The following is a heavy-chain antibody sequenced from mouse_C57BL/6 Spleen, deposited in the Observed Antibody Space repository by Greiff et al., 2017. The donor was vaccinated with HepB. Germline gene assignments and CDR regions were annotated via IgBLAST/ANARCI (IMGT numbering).Heavy chain of an antibody. D-gene: IGHD2-4*01. V-gene: IGHV1-55*01. Sequence: QVQLKQPGAELVKPGASVKMSCKASGYTFTSYWITWVKQRPGQGLEWIGDIYPGSGSTNYNEKFKSKATLTVDTSSSTAYMQLSSLTSEDSAVYYCARQGLRGDAMDYWGQGTSVTVSS. CDR1: GYTFTSYW. CDR2: IYPGSGST. J-gene: IGHJ4*01. CDR3: ARQGLRGDAMDY.